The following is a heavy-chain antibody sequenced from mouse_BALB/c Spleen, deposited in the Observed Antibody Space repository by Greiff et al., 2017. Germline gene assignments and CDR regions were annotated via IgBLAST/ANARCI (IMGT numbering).Heavy chain of an antibody. V-gene: IGHV1S56*01. D-gene: IGHD2-3*01. CDR1: GYTFTSYY. CDR2: IYPGNVNT. Sequence: VQLQQSGPELVKPGASVRISCKASGYTFTSYYIHWVKQRPGQGLEWIGWIYPGNVNTKYNEKFKGKATLTADKSSSTAYMQLSSLTSEDSAVYVCARGGDGYYVYFDYWGQGTTLTVSS. CDR3: ARGGDGYYVYFDY. J-gene: IGHJ2*01.